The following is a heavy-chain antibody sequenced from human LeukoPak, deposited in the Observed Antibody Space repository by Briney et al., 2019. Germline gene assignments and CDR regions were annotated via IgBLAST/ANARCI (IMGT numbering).Heavy chain of an antibody. D-gene: IGHD3-10*01. CDR3: SKDLTSDFGGDLDP. V-gene: IGHV3-30*02. CDR1: GFTFGNYG. J-gene: IGHJ5*02. CDR2: ISFDGSQK. Sequence: PGGPLRLSCAASGFTFGNYGMHWVRQAPGKGLEWVALISFDGSQKYYADSVKGRFTISRDNSKSTVYLQMNSLRVEDAAVYYCSKDLTSDFGGDLDPWGQGTLVTVSS.